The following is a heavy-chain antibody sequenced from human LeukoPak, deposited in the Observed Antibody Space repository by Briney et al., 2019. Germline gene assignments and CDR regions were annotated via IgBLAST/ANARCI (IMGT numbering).Heavy chain of an antibody. CDR1: GGSFSGYY. CDR2: INHSGST. Sequence: SETLSLTCAVYGGSFSGYYWSWIRQPPGKGLEWIGEINHSGSTNYNPSLRRRVTVSVDTSKNQLSLKLSSVTAGDTAVYYCARVGVITMIVNYWGQGTLVTVSS. CDR3: ARVGVITMIVNY. V-gene: IGHV4-34*01. J-gene: IGHJ4*02. D-gene: IGHD3-22*01.